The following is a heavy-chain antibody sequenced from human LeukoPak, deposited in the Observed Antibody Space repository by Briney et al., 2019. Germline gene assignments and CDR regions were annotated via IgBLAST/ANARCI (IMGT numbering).Heavy chain of an antibody. Sequence: PGGSLRLSCAASGFTFSSYEMNWVRQAPGKGLEWVSSITSSSSHIYYADSVKGRFTISRDNAKNSLYLQIDSLRAEDTAVYYCARDPYSGSYVDYYYYYYMDVWGKGTTVTISS. J-gene: IGHJ6*03. CDR1: GFTFSSYE. CDR2: ITSSSSHI. D-gene: IGHD6-13*01. V-gene: IGHV3-21*01. CDR3: ARDPYSGSYVDYYYYYYMDV.